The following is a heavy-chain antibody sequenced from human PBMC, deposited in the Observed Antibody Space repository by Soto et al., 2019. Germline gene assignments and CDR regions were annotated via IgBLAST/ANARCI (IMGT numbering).Heavy chain of an antibody. CDR2: ISWDGGST. D-gene: IGHD1-1*01. CDR1: GFTFDDYT. CDR3: AKDLGNHDLYYYGMDV. J-gene: IGHJ6*02. Sequence: GGSLRLSCAASGFTFDDYTMHWVRQAPGKGLEWVSLISWDGGSTYYADSVKGRFTISRDNSKNSLYLQMNSLRTEDTALYYCAKDLGNHDLYYYGMDVWGQGTTVTVSS. V-gene: IGHV3-43*01.